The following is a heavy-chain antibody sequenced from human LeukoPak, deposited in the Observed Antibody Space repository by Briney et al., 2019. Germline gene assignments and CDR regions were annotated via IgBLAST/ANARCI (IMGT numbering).Heavy chain of an antibody. V-gene: IGHV3-23*01. D-gene: IGHD6-6*01. CDR2: ISGSGGST. J-gene: IGHJ4*02. CDR1: GFTFSSYA. CDR3: AKDIKGYSSSSLFLA. Sequence: HPGGSLRLSCAASGFTFSSYAMSWVRQAPGKGLEWVSAISGSGGSTYYADSVKGRFAISRHNSKNTLYLQMNSLRAEDTAVYYCAKDIKGYSSSSLFLAWGQGTLVTVSS.